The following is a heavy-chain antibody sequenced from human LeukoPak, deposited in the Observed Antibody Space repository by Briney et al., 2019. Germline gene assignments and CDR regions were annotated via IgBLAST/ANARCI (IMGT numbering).Heavy chain of an antibody. CDR2: INHSGST. Sequence: PSETLSLTCAVYGGSFSGYYWSWIRQPPGKGLEWIGEINHSGSTNYNPSLKSRVTISVDTSKNQFSLKLSSVTAADTAVYYCARVWFGEGRGGFDPWGQGTLVTVSS. CDR3: ARVWFGEGRGGFDP. D-gene: IGHD3-10*01. J-gene: IGHJ5*02. CDR1: GGSFSGYY. V-gene: IGHV4-34*01.